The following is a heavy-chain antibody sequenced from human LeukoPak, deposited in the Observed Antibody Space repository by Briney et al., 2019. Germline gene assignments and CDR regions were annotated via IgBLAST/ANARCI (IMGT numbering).Heavy chain of an antibody. J-gene: IGHJ4*02. CDR3: ARGVGRHYYDSSGRYYFDY. V-gene: IGHV4-34*01. D-gene: IGHD3-22*01. CDR2: INHSGST. Sequence: SETLSLTCAVYGGSFSGYYWSWTRQPPGKGLEWIGEINHSGSTNFNPSLKSRFTISVDTSKNQFSLKLSSVTAADTAVYYCARGVGRHYYDSSGRYYFDYWGQGTLVTVSS. CDR1: GGSFSGYY.